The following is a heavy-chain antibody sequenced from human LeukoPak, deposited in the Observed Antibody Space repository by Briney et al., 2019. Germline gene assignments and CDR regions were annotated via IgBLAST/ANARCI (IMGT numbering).Heavy chain of an antibody. CDR3: ARVGYYYGSGSPYYFDY. D-gene: IGHD3-10*01. CDR2: INPNSGNT. V-gene: IGHV1-8*01. Sequence: ASVQVSCKASAYTFTSYDINWVRQATGQGREWMGWINPNSGNTGYAQKFQGRVTMTRNTSISTAYMELSSLRSEDTAVYYCARVGYYYGSGSPYYFDYWGQGTLVTVSS. J-gene: IGHJ4*02. CDR1: AYTFTSYD.